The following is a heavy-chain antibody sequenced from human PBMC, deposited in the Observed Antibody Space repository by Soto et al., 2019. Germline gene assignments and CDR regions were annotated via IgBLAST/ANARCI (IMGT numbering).Heavy chain of an antibody. CDR2: INPSGGST. D-gene: IGHD3-10*01. Sequence: ASVKVSCKASGYTFTSYYMHWVRQAPGQGLEWMGIINPSGGSTSYAQKFQGRVTMTRDTSTSTVYMELSSLRSEDTAVYYCARTWHGSGSPRGHGMDVWGQGTTVTVSS. CDR3: ARTWHGSGSPRGHGMDV. V-gene: IGHV1-46*01. J-gene: IGHJ6*02. CDR1: GYTFTSYY.